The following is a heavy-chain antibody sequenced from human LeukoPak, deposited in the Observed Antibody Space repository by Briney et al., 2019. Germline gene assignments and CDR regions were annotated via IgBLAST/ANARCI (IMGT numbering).Heavy chain of an antibody. V-gene: IGHV3-15*01. CDR1: GFTVSSNY. CDR2: IKSKTDGGTA. CDR3: TGATMDY. D-gene: IGHD1-26*01. J-gene: IGHJ4*02. Sequence: PGGSLRLSCAASGFTVSSNYMSWVRQAPGKGLEWVGRIKSKTDGGTADYAAPVIGRFTISRDDSKNALYLQMNTLKTEDTAVYYCTGATMDYWGQGTLVTVSS.